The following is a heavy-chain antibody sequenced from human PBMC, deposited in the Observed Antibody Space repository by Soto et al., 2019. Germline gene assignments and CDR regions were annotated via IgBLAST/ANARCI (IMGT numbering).Heavy chain of an antibody. CDR3: AREDPPYSRSSAFDI. CDR2: ISSSSSYI. J-gene: IGHJ3*02. Sequence: GGSLRLSCAASGFTFSSYSMNWVRQAPGKGLEWVSSISSSSSYIYYADSVKGRFTISRDNAKNSLYLQMNSLRAEETAVYYCAREDPPYSRSSAFDICGQGTMVTVSS. V-gene: IGHV3-21*01. D-gene: IGHD6-6*01. CDR1: GFTFSSYS.